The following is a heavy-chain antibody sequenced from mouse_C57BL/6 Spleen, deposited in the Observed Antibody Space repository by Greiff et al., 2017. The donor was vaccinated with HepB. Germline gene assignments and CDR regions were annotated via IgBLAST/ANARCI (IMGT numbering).Heavy chain of an antibody. J-gene: IGHJ3*01. CDR3: ARGGGYYGISPSFAY. V-gene: IGHV5-15*04. D-gene: IGHD1-1*01. CDR2: ISNLAYSI. CDR1: GFTFSDYG. Sequence: EVKLVESGGGLVQPGGSLKLSCAASGFTFSDYGMAWVRQAPRKGPEWVAFISNLAYSIYYADTVTGRFTISRENAKYTLYLEMSSLRSEDTAMYYCARGGGYYGISPSFAYWGQGTLVTVSA.